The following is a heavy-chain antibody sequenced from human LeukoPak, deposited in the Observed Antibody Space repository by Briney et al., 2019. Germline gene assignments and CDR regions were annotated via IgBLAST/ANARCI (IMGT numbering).Heavy chain of an antibody. CDR3: ARERDDILTGLAY. J-gene: IGHJ4*02. V-gene: IGHV1-18*01. D-gene: IGHD3-9*01. CDR2: ISTYNGNT. Sequence: ASVKVSCKASGYTFSNYAISWVRQAPGQGLEWMGWISTYNGNTNYAQKFQGRVTMTTDTSTSTAYMELRSLRSDDTAVYYCARERDDILTGLAYWGQGTLVTVSS. CDR1: GYTFSNYA.